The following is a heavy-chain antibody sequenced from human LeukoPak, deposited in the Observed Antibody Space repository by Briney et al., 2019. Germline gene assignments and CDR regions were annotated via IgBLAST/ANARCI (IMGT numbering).Heavy chain of an antibody. J-gene: IGHJ3*02. CDR1: GYTFTGYY. V-gene: IGHV1-2*02. CDR2: INPNSGGT. Sequence: GASVKVSCKASGYTFTGYYMHWVRQAPGQGLEWMGWINPNSGGTNYAQKFQGRVTMTRDTSISTAYMELSRLRSDDTAVYYCARDLVVVVVAADAFDIWGQGTMVTVSS. CDR3: ARDLVVVVVAADAFDI. D-gene: IGHD2-15*01.